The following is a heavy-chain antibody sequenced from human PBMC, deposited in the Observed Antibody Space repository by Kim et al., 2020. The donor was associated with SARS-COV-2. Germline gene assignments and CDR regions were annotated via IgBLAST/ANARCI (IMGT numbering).Heavy chain of an antibody. Sequence: GGSLRLSCAASGFTFSDYYMSWIRQAPGKGLEWVSYISSSSLYTSYADSVKGRFTISRDNARNSVSLQMNSLKAEDTAVYFCARTDSGYEVDAFDVWGQG. CDR2: ISSSSLYT. V-gene: IGHV3-11*06. CDR1: GFTFSDYY. D-gene: IGHD5-12*01. J-gene: IGHJ3*01. CDR3: ARTDSGYEVDAFDV.